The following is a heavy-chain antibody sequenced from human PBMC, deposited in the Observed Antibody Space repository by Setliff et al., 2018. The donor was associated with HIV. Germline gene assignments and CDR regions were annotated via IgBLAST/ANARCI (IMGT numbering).Heavy chain of an antibody. V-gene: IGHV4-39*01. CDR1: GGSIVSSSYY. CDR3: ARQGLTMNRGVPAPILYYFDY. Sequence: SETLSLTCTVSGGSIVSSSYYWGWIRQPPGKGLERIGTMYYRGTTYNNPSLKSRVTFSADTSKNQFSLNLNSVTATDTAVYYCARQGLTMNRGVPAPILYYFDYWGPGILVTVSS. J-gene: IGHJ4*02. D-gene: IGHD3-10*01. CDR2: MYYRGTT.